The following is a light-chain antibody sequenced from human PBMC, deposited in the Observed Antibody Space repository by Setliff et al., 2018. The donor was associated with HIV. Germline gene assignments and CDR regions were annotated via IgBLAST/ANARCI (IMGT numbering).Light chain of an antibody. CDR2: DVS. CDR1: SSDVGGYDY. V-gene: IGLV2-14*01. Sequence: QSALSQPASVSGSPGQSITISCTGSSSDVGGYDYVSWYQQYPGKAPKLLIFDVSHRRSGISNRFSGSKSDNTASLTISGLQPEDEADYYSCSYTTSNNGVVFGGGAKVTVL. J-gene: IGLJ2*01. CDR3: CSYTTSNNGVV.